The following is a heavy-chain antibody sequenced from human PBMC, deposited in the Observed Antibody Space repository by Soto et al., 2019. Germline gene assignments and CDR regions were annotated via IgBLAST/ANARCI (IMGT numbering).Heavy chain of an antibody. CDR1: GGTFHTYA. D-gene: IGHD3-10*01. Sequence: QVQLVQSGAAMKPPGSSGKVSCQSSGGTFHTYALNWVRQAPGEGPEGMGDISPTLGAANYAPKFQGRVTITADESTGTSYMQLSSVTSEDTTLYFCAREVQVHTPADVYWGQGTLVTVSS. V-gene: IGHV1-69*19. J-gene: IGHJ4*02. CDR3: AREVQVHTPADVY. CDR2: ISPTLGAA.